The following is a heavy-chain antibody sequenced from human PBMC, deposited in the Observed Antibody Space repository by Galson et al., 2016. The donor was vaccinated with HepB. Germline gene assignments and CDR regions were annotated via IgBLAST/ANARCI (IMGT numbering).Heavy chain of an antibody. CDR1: GFTFSDYH. D-gene: IGHD3-16*01. J-gene: IGHJ4*02. Sequence: SLRLSCAASGFTFSDYHMNWIRQAPGKGLEWISYISTSGNSMLYADSVRGRFSISRDTTTTTVYMELSNLRSEDTAFYYCAKDKGGGSTYGLYYFDYWGQGTLVTVSS. V-gene: IGHV3-11*01. CDR2: ISTSGNSM. CDR3: AKDKGGGSTYGLYYFDY.